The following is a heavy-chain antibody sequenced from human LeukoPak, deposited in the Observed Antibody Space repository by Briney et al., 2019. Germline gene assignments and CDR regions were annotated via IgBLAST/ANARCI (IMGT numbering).Heavy chain of an antibody. CDR2: INPSGSST. Sequence: ASVQVSCKASGYTFTNYYIHWVRQAPGQGLEWVGIINPSGSSTSYAQKFQGRVTMTRDTSTSTVYMELSSLRSEDTAVYYCAGGTTNTKGAFDMWGQGTMVTVSS. V-gene: IGHV1-46*01. D-gene: IGHD2-8*01. CDR3: AGGTTNTKGAFDM. CDR1: GYTFTNYY. J-gene: IGHJ3*02.